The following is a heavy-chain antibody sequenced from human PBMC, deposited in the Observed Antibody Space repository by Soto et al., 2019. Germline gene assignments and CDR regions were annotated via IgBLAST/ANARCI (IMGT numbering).Heavy chain of an antibody. CDR3: ARGVSAGVDY. CDR1: GYSFTSLD. Sequence: ASVKVSCKASGYSFTSLDINWVRQTAGQGLEWMGWMEPSTGRTGYAQKFQGKVTMTRDTSINTAYMGLTTLTSDDTAFYYCARGVSAGVDYWGQGTPVTVSS. J-gene: IGHJ4*02. V-gene: IGHV1-8*01. D-gene: IGHD1-26*01. CDR2: MEPSTGRT.